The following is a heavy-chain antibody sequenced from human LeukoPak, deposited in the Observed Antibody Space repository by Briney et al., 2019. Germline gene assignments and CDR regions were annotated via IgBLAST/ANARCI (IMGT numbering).Heavy chain of an antibody. CDR3: ARGAGITYYYFDY. CDR1: GGSISSGSYY. V-gene: IGHV4-61*02. D-gene: IGHD1/OR15-1a*01. Sequence: SETLSLTCTVSGGSISSGSYYWSWIRQPAGKGLEWIGRIYSSGSTNYNPSLKSRVTMSVDTSKNQFSLKLSSVTAADTAVYYCARGAGITYYYFDYWGQGALVTVSS. CDR2: IYSSGST. J-gene: IGHJ4*02.